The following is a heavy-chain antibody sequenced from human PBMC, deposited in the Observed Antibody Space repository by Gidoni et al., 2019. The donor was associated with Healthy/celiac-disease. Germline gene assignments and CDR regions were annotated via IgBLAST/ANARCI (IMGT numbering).Heavy chain of an antibody. J-gene: IGHJ4*02. D-gene: IGHD6-13*01. V-gene: IGHV3-43*02. CDR2: MSGDGGST. Sequence: EVQLVESGGGVVQPGGSLRLSCAASGFTFDDYAMHWVRQAPGKGLEWVSLMSGDGGSTYYADSGKGRFTISRDNSKNSLYLQMNSLRTEDTALYYCASYSSSWQRVDYWGQGTLVTVSS. CDR1: GFTFDDYA. CDR3: ASYSSSWQRVDY.